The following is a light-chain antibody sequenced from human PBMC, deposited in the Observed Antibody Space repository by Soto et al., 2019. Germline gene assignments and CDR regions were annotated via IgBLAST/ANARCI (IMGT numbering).Light chain of an antibody. CDR2: GVS. Sequence: DIQMTPSPSSVSASVGDRVTLTCRASQGVSSWLGWYQQKPGKAPRLLIYGVSSLRSGVPSRFSGSGSGTEFTLTISSLQPEDFATYYCQQAQSFPYTFGQGTKLEIK. CDR1: QGVSSW. J-gene: IGKJ2*01. CDR3: QQAQSFPYT. V-gene: IGKV1D-12*01.